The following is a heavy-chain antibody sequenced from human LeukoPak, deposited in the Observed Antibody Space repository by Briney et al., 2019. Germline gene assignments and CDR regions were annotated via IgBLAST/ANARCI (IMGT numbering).Heavy chain of an antibody. D-gene: IGHD3-22*01. Sequence: PGGSLRLSCAASGFTFSSFGMHWVRQAPGRGLEWVAIIVHDGSTKYYADSVKGRFTISRDNSKNTLYLQISSLRVEDTAVYYCAKETYDSSGYYFAYFDYWGQGTLVTVSA. J-gene: IGHJ4*02. CDR3: AKETYDSSGYYFAYFDY. CDR1: GFTFSSFG. V-gene: IGHV3-30*02. CDR2: IVHDGSTK.